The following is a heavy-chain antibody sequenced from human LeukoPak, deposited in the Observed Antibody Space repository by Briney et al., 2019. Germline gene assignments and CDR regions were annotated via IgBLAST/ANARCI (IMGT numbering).Heavy chain of an antibody. J-gene: IGHJ4*02. CDR1: GFTFSDYY. CDR2: ISSSGSTI. Sequence: GGSLRLSCAASGFTFSDYYMTWIRQAPGKGLEWISYISSSGSTIYYADSVKGRFTISRDNAKNSLYLQMNSLRAEDTAVYYCASGLNTVTVPFDYWGQGTLVTVSS. CDR3: ASGLNTVTVPFDY. V-gene: IGHV3-11*01. D-gene: IGHD4-17*01.